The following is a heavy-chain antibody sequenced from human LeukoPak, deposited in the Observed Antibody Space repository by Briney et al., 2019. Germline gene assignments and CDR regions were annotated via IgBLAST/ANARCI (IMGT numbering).Heavy chain of an antibody. CDR3: ARGRAILIAAPRSDWFDP. CDR2: ISAYNGNT. V-gene: IGHV1-18*01. CDR1: GYAFTSYG. J-gene: IGHJ5*02. D-gene: IGHD3-10*01. Sequence: SVKVSCKASGYAFTSYGISWVRQAPGQGLEWMGWISAYNGNTNYAQKLQGRVTMTTDTSTSTAYMELRSVRADDTAVYYCARGRAILIAAPRSDWFDPWGQGTLVTVSS.